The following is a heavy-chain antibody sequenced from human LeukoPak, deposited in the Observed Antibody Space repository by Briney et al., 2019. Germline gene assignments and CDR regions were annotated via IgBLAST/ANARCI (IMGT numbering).Heavy chain of an antibody. CDR2: IDSTSNYI. D-gene: IGHD2/OR15-2a*01. V-gene: IGHV3-21*01. J-gene: IGHJ5*02. CDR3: ARGKTSQNIVTRKTYNWFDP. CDR1: GFTFSSYW. Sequence: PGGSLRLSCAASGFTFSSYWMSWVRQAPGKGLEWVSSIDSTSNYIYYADSVRGRFTISRDNAKNSLYLQMKSLRAEDTAVYYCARGKTSQNIVTRKTYNWFDPWGQGTLVTVSS.